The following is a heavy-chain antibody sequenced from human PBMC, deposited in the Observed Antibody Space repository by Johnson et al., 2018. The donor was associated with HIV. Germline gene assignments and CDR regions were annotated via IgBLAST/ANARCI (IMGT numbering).Heavy chain of an antibody. D-gene: IGHD3-3*01. J-gene: IGHJ3*02. Sequence: VQLVESGGGVVQPGRSLRLSCAASGFTFSSYAIHWVRQAPGKGLEWVAVISYDGSNKYYADSVKGRFTISRDNSKNTLYLQINSLRAEDTAVYYCARVRDYNFWSGQQSRHAFDIWGQGTMVTVSS. CDR2: ISYDGSNK. CDR3: ARVRDYNFWSGQQSRHAFDI. CDR1: GFTFSSYA. V-gene: IGHV3-30-3*01.